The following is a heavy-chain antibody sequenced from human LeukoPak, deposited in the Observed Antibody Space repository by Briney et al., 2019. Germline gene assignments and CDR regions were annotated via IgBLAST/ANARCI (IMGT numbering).Heavy chain of an antibody. D-gene: IGHD6-19*01. Sequence: GGSLRLSCAASGFIVSSNYMSWVRQAPGKGLEWVAVISYDGSNKYYADSVKGRFTISRDNSKNTLYLQMNSLRAEDTAVYYCATLAQWLPFDYWGQGTLVTVSS. J-gene: IGHJ4*02. CDR2: ISYDGSNK. CDR3: ATLAQWLPFDY. V-gene: IGHV3-30*03. CDR1: GFIVSSNY.